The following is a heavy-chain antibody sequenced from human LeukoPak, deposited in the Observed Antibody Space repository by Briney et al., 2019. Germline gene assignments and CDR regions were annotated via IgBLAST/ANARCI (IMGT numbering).Heavy chain of an antibody. CDR2: INPNDGGT. J-gene: IGHJ3*02. CDR3: ARGPLVEYDTNDSGFDI. D-gene: IGHD2-8*02. CDR1: GYSFTTHY. Sequence: ASVKVSCKASGYSFTTHYVHCVRQAPGQGLEWVGVINPNDGGTISAQKLQDRVTLTRDTSTSTVYMEMSSLNSDDTAVYYCARGPLVEYDTNDSGFDIWGQGTPVTVSS. V-gene: IGHV1-46*04.